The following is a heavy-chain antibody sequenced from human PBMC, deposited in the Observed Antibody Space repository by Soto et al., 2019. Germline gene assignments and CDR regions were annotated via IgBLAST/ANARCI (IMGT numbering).Heavy chain of an antibody. D-gene: IGHD1-26*01. J-gene: IGHJ5*02. CDR2: IYYSGST. V-gene: IGHV4-39*01. CDR1: GGSITSSSYY. CDR3: ATQEVGGTYVYTFDP. Sequence: SETLSLTCTVSGGSITSSSYYWVSIRQPPGNGLEWIGSIYYSGSTYYNPSLKSRVTISIDTSKNQFSLKLSSVTAADTAVYYCATQEVGGTYVYTFDPWGQGTLVTVS.